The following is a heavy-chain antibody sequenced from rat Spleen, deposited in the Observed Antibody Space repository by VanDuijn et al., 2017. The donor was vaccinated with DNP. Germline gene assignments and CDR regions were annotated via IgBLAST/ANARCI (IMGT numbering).Heavy chain of an antibody. J-gene: IGHJ2*01. V-gene: IGHV5-19*01. Sequence: EVQLVESGGGLVQPERSLKISCVASEFTFSRSDVAWVRQAPTRGLEWVASISPSGANIYYRDSVKGRFTISRDIPKTTLYLQMDSLRSEDTATYYWVTRAPGDYYYGGYFDYWGQGVMVTVSS. CDR3: VTRAPGDYYYGGYFDY. CDR2: ISPSGANI. D-gene: IGHD1-6*01. CDR1: EFTFSRSD.